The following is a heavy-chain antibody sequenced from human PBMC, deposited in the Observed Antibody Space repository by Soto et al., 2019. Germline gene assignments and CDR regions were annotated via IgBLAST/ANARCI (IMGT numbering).Heavy chain of an antibody. V-gene: IGHV1-2*02. D-gene: IGHD3-10*01. Sequence: GASVKFSLKASGYTFTVYYIHCVRQAPGQGLEWMGWINPNSGGTNYAQKFQGRVTMTRDTSISTAYMELSRLRSDDTAVYYCASGGSGSFPYWGQGTLVTVSS. CDR1: GYTFTVYY. CDR2: INPNSGGT. CDR3: ASGGSGSFPY. J-gene: IGHJ4*02.